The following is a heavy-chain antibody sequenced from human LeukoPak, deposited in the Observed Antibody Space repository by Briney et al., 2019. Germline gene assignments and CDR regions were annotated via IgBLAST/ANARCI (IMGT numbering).Heavy chain of an antibody. J-gene: IGHJ3*02. V-gene: IGHV3-20*04. CDR2: INWNGGST. D-gene: IGHD3-16*01. Sequence: GGSLRLSCAASGFTFDDYGMSWVRRAPGKGLEWVSGINWNGGSTGYADSVKGRFTISRDNAKNSLYLQMNSLRAEDTALYYCAKDMEGITAGAFDIWGQGTMVTVSS. CDR1: GFTFDDYG. CDR3: AKDMEGITAGAFDI.